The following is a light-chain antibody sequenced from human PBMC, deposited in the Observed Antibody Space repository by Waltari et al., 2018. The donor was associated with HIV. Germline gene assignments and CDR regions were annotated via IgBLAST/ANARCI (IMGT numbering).Light chain of an antibody. CDR2: EVS. CDR1: SSDVGGYNY. Sequence: QSALTQPPSASGSPGQSVTISCTGTSSDVGGYNYVSWYQQHPGKAPKLLIYEVSKRPAGVPDRFAGSKSGNTASLTVSGLQAEDEADYYCSSYAGSNNSDVFGTGTEVTVL. CDR3: SSYAGSNNSDV. J-gene: IGLJ1*01. V-gene: IGLV2-8*01.